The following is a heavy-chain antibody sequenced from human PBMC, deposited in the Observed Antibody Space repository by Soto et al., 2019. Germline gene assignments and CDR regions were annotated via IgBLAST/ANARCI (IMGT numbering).Heavy chain of an antibody. V-gene: IGHV3-30*18. CDR3: AKDLYYYDSSGYYGHFDY. Sequence: GGSLRLSCAASGFTFSSYGMHWVRQAPGKGLEWVAVISYDGSNKYYADSVKGRFTISRDNSKNTLYLQMNSLRAEDTAVYYCAKDLYYYDSSGYYGHFDYWGQGTLVTVSS. CDR1: GFTFSSYG. D-gene: IGHD3-22*01. CDR2: ISYDGSNK. J-gene: IGHJ4*02.